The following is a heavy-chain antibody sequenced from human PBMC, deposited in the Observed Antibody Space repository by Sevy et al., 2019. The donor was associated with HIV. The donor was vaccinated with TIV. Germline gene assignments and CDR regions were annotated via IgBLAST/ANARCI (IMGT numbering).Heavy chain of an antibody. CDR1: GGSFSSYY. CDR3: ARGKVLFDY. Sequence: SETLSLTCTVSGGSFSSYYWSWIRQPPGKGLEWIGYIYYNGSTNSNPSLRGRVTISAHTSKNQWSLKLKSATTADTAMYYCARGKVLFDYWSQGTLVPSPQ. CDR2: IYYNGST. V-gene: IGHV4-59*01. J-gene: IGHJ4*02. D-gene: IGHD3-10*01.